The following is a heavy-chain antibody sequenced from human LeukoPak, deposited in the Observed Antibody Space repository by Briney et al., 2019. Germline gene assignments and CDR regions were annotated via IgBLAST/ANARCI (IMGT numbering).Heavy chain of an antibody. V-gene: IGHV3-48*04. D-gene: IGHD2-2*01. CDR2: ISDSSSAM. CDR1: GFTFSGYS. CDR3: AGYCSSVSCRNIDY. Sequence: GGSLRLSCAASGFTFSGYSMNWVRQAPGKGLEWVSYISDSSSAMYYADSVKGRFTISRDNAKNSLYLQMNSLGAEDTAVYYCAGYCSSVSCRNIDYWGQGTLVTVSS. J-gene: IGHJ4*02.